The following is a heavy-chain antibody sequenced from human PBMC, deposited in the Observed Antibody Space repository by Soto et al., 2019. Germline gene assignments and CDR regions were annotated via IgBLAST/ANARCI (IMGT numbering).Heavy chain of an antibody. D-gene: IGHD1-26*01. Sequence: GASVNVSCKASGYTFTSYGISWVRQAPVQGLEWMGWISAYNGNTNYAQKLQGRVTMTTATSTSTAYMELRSLRSDDTAVYYCARDIRASWELLRPFFDYWGQGTLVTVSS. CDR3: ARDIRASWELLRPFFDY. CDR2: ISAYNGNT. CDR1: GYTFTSYG. V-gene: IGHV1-18*04. J-gene: IGHJ4*02.